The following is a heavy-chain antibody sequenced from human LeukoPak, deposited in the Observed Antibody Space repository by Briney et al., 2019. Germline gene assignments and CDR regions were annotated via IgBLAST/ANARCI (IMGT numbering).Heavy chain of an antibody. CDR2: IYYSGST. CDR1: GGSISSYY. J-gene: IGHJ4*02. Sequence: SETLSLTCTVSGGSISSYYWSWIRQPPGKGLEWIGYIYYSGSTNYNPSLKSRVSISVDTSKNQFSLKLSSVTAADTAVYYCARIMCGGSCYIDYWGQGTLVTVSS. V-gene: IGHV4-59*01. CDR3: ARIMCGGSCYIDY. D-gene: IGHD2-15*01.